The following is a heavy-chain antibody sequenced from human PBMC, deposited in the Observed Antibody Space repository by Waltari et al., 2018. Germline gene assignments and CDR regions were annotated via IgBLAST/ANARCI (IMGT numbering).Heavy chain of an antibody. CDR3: ARGSAWNYVKGYFDY. V-gene: IGHV1-69*01. D-gene: IGHD1-7*01. CDR1: GYTFTSYD. CDR2: IIPIFGTA. J-gene: IGHJ4*02. Sequence: QVQLVQSGAEVKKPGASVKVSCKASGYTFTSYDINWVRQATGQGLEWMGGIIPIFGTANYAQKFQGRVTITTDESTSTAYMELSSLRSEDTAVYYCARGSAWNYVKGYFDYWGQGTLVTV.